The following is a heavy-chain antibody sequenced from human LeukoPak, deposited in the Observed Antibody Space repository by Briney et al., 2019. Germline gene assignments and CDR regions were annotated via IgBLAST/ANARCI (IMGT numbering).Heavy chain of an antibody. CDR1: GFTFSSFE. V-gene: IGHV3-48*03. CDR2: ISASGSTI. J-gene: IGHJ4*02. D-gene: IGHD1/OR15-1a*01. CDR3: ARRDWNN. Sequence: PGGSLRLSCAASGFTFSSFEMNWVRQAPGKGLEWVSYISASGSTIYYADSVRGRFTISRDNAKNSLFLQMNSLGAEDTAVYYCARRDWNNWGQGTLVTVSS.